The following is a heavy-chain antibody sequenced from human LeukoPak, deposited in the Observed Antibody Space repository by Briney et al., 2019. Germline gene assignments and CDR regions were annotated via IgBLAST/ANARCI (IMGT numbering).Heavy chain of an antibody. D-gene: IGHD6-19*01. Sequence: ASVKVSCKASGYTFTGYYMHWVRQAPGQGLEWMGRINPNSGGTNYAQKFQGRVTMTRDTSISTAYMELSRLRSDDTAVYYCARADSSGWAPFDYWGQGTLVTVSS. J-gene: IGHJ4*02. V-gene: IGHV1-2*06. CDR3: ARADSSGWAPFDY. CDR1: GYTFTGYY. CDR2: INPNSGGT.